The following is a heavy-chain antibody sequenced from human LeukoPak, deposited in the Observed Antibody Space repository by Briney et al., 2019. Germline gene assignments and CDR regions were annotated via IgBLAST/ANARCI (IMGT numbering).Heavy chain of an antibody. Sequence: ASVKVSCKASGYTFTGYYMHWVRQAPGQGPEWMGWINPNSGGTNYAQKFQGRVTMTRDTSISTAYMELSRLRSDDTAVYYCARGRIQLWTIYYYYMDVWGKGTTVTVSS. D-gene: IGHD5-18*01. CDR1: GYTFTGYY. J-gene: IGHJ6*03. V-gene: IGHV1-2*02. CDR2: INPNSGGT. CDR3: ARGRIQLWTIYYYYMDV.